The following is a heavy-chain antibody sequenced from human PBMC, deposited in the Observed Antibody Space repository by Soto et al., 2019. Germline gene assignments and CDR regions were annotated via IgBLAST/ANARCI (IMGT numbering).Heavy chain of an antibody. CDR2: ISHEGSSK. CDR3: AQTLTASGATSRGRGAYLGT. V-gene: IGHV3-30*18. Sequence: GSLRLSCAVSGFTFSFYGMHWVRQAPGKGPESVAVISHEGSSKHYAYSVQGRCTISRDNARNTVSLLMNSLRAEDTAIYYRAQTLTASGATSRGRGAYLGTWGQGTLVTVSS. J-gene: IGHJ5*02. CDR1: GFTFSFYG. D-gene: IGHD3-3*01.